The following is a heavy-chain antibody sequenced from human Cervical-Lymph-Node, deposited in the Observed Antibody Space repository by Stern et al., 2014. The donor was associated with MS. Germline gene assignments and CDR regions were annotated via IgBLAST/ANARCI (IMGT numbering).Heavy chain of an antibody. D-gene: IGHD3-22*01. Sequence: VKLVESGGGVVQPGRSLRLSCAASGFTFSSYAMHWVRQAPGKGLEWVAVISYDGSNKYYADSVKGRFTISRDNSKNTLYLQMNSLRAEDTAVYYCARDRKWFRFFDYWGQGTLVTVSS. V-gene: IGHV3-30*01. CDR2: ISYDGSNK. CDR3: ARDRKWFRFFDY. J-gene: IGHJ4*02. CDR1: GFTFSSYA.